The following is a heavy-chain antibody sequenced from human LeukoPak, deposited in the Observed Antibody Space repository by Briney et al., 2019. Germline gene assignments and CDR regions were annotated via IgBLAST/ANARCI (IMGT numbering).Heavy chain of an antibody. D-gene: IGHD3-22*01. V-gene: IGHV3-74*01. CDR2: INSDGSST. J-gene: IGHJ4*02. CDR3: ARGSRNHYDGSGYYHY. Sequence: GGSLRLSCAASGFTFNNYWMHWVRQAPGQRLLWFSRINSDGSSTSYADSVKGRFTISRDNAKNTLYLQMGCLRAEDMAVYYCARGSRNHYDGSGYYHYWGKGTLVTVS. CDR1: GFTFNNYW.